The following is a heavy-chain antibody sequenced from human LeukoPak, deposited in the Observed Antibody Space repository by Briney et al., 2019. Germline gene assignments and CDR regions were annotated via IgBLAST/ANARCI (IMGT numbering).Heavy chain of an antibody. Sequence: SVKVSCKASGGTFSSYAISWVRQAPGQGLEWMGGIIPIFGTANYAQKFHGRVTITADKSTSTAYMELSSLRSEDTAVYYCARTVAGIGYFDYWGQGTLVTVSS. V-gene: IGHV1-69*06. CDR3: ARTVAGIGYFDY. J-gene: IGHJ4*02. CDR2: IIPIFGTA. CDR1: GGTFSSYA. D-gene: IGHD6-19*01.